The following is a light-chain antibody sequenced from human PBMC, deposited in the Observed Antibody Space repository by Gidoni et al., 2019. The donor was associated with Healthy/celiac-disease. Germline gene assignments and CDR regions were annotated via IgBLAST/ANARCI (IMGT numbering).Light chain of an antibody. CDR2: GAS. V-gene: IGKV3-20*01. Sequence: VLTHSPGTLSLSPGERATLSCRASQSVSSSYLAWYQQKPGQAPRLLIYGASSRATGIPDRFSGSGSGTDFTLTISRLEPEDFAVYYCQQYGSSSWTFGQGTKVEIK. J-gene: IGKJ1*01. CDR1: QSVSSSY. CDR3: QQYGSSSWT.